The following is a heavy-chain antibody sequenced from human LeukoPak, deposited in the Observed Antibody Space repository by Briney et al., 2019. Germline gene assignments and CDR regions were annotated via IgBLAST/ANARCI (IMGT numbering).Heavy chain of an antibody. CDR1: GGTFSSYA. CDR3: ARDSLTLPTSIDY. V-gene: IGHV1-69*04. CDR2: IIPILGIA. J-gene: IGHJ4*02. Sequence: ASVKVSCKASGGTFSSYAISWVRQAPGQGLGGRGRIIPILGIANYAQKFQGRVTITADKSTSTAYMELSSLRSEDTVVYYCARDSLTLPTSIDYWGQGTLVTVSS. D-gene: IGHD1/OR15-1a*01.